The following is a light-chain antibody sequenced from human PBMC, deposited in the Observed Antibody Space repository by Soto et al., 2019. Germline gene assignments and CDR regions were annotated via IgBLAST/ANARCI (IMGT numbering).Light chain of an antibody. Sequence: QSALTQPPSAYGSPGQSVTISCTGTSSDVGGYNYVSWYQQHPGKAPKLMIYEVTKRPSGVPDRFSGSKSGNTASLTVSGLQAEDEAVYYCSSYAGSNQAVVFGGGTKVTVL. J-gene: IGLJ2*01. CDR2: EVT. CDR1: SSDVGGYNY. V-gene: IGLV2-8*01. CDR3: SSYAGSNQAVV.